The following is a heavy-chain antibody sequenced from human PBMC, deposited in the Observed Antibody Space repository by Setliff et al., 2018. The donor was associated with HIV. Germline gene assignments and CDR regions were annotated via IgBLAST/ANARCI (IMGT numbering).Heavy chain of an antibody. CDR2: INHSGST. CDR1: GGSFSGYY. J-gene: IGHJ4*02. CDR3: ATTAREPTS. Sequence: SETLSLTCAVYGGSFSGYYWSWIRQPPGKGLEWIGEINHSGSTNYNPSLKSRVTISVDTSKNQFSLKLSSVTAADTAVYYCATTAREPTSWGQGTLVTVSS. V-gene: IGHV4-34*01.